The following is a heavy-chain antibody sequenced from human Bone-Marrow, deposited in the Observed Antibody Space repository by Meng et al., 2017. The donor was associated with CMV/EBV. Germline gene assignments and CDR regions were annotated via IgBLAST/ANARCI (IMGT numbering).Heavy chain of an antibody. CDR2: INSDGSDT. CDR1: GFTFSSSW. V-gene: IGHV3-74*03. Sequence: GGSLRLSCAASGFTFSSSWMHWVRQAPGKGLVWVSHINSDGSDTKYADSVKGRFTISRDNAKNTLYLQMNTLRAEDTAVYYCVKGGHLGDYWGQGTRVTVSS. CDR3: VKGGHLGDY. J-gene: IGHJ4*02. D-gene: IGHD3-10*01.